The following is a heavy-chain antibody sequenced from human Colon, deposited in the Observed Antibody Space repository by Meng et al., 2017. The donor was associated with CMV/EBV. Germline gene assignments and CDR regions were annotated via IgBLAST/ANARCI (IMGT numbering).Heavy chain of an antibody. CDR1: GYTLTSYD. CDR2: MNPQNDDT. CDR3: AKSFYGGQP. D-gene: IGHD2/OR15-2a*01. Sequence: VSCKTSGYTLTSYDINWVRQARGQGAEWMGYMNPQNDDTAYAQKLRGRVAKTRDTAINTAYMELSSLRSEDAAVYYWAKSFYGGQPWGQGTLVTVSS. V-gene: IGHV1-8*01. J-gene: IGHJ5*02.